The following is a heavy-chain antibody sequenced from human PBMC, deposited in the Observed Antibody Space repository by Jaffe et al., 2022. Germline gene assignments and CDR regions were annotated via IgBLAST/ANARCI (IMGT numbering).Heavy chain of an antibody. CDR3: VKDGSANSGNDYGGSWGFDY. J-gene: IGHJ4*02. CDR1: GFTLSRNA. CDR2: ISGSGIST. Sequence: EVQLLESGGGLVQPGGSLRLSCVASGFTLSRNAMNWVRQAPGKGLQWVSGISGSGISTYYADSVKGRFTISRDNSKNTVYLQMNNLRAEDTAVYYCVKDGSANSGNDYGGSWGFDYWGQGTLVTVSS. V-gene: IGHV3-23*01. D-gene: IGHD5-12*01.